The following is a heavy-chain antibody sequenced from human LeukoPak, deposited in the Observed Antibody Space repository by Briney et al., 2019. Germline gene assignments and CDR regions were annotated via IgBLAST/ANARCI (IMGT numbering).Heavy chain of an antibody. D-gene: IGHD3-3*01. CDR2: IYTSGST. CDR1: GGSISSGSYY. V-gene: IGHV4-61*02. CDR3: ASTHITIFGVVIIS. Sequence: SQTLSLTCTVSGGSISSGSYYWSWIRQPAGKGLEWIGRIYTSGSTNYSPSLKSRVTISVDTSKNQFSLKLSSVTAADTAVYYCASTHITIFGVVIISWGQGTLVTVSS. J-gene: IGHJ4*02.